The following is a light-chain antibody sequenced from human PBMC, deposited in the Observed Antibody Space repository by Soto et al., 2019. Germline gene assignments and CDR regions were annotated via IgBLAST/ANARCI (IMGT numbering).Light chain of an antibody. CDR2: EVN. J-gene: IGLJ1*01. Sequence: ALTQPPSASGSPGQSVAISCTGTSSDVGGYNYVSWYQQHPGKAPKLMIYEVNKRPSGVPDRFSGSKSGNTASLTVSGLQAEDEADYYCSSYAGSSNVFGTGTKVT. V-gene: IGLV2-8*01. CDR3: SSYAGSSNV. CDR1: SSDVGGYNY.